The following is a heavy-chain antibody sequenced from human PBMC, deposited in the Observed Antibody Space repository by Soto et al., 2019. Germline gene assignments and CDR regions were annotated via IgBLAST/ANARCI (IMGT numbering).Heavy chain of an antibody. CDR1: GFTFSSYA. Sequence: GGSLRLSCAASGFTFSSYAMSWVRQAPGKGLEWVSAISGSGGSTYYADAVKGRFTISRDNSKNTLYLQMNTPTPEDTAVYYCAKDLPSDYGRGRAFDIWAQATMAPVSS. J-gene: IGHJ3*02. D-gene: IGHD3-16*01. CDR2: ISGSGGST. V-gene: IGHV3-23*01. CDR3: AKDLPSDYGRGRAFDI.